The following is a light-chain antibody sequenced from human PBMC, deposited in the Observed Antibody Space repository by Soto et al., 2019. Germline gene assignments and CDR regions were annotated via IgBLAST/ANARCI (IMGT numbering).Light chain of an antibody. CDR2: LNSDGSH. Sequence: QPVLTQSPSASASLGASVKLTCTLSSGHSSYAIAWHQQRPEKGPRYLMKLNSDGSHSKGDGIPDRFSGSSSGAERYLTIAGLQSEDEADYYCQTWGTGIQVFGGGTELTVL. V-gene: IGLV4-69*01. CDR3: QTWGTGIQV. J-gene: IGLJ2*01. CDR1: SGHSSYA.